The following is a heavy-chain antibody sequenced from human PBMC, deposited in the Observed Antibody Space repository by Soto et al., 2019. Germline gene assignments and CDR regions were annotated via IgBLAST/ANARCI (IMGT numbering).Heavy chain of an antibody. CDR1: GFAFSQYG. Sequence: LRLSCTASGFAFSQYGMSWVRQAPGKGLEWVSSIRSFDYRTNYADSVKGRFTISRDNSKSTLSLQMNSLRAEDTAVYYCAKDVESGWYEAFDYWGPGTLVTVSS. CDR3: AKDVESGWYEAFDY. V-gene: IGHV3-23*01. J-gene: IGHJ4*02. D-gene: IGHD6-19*01. CDR2: IRSFDYRT.